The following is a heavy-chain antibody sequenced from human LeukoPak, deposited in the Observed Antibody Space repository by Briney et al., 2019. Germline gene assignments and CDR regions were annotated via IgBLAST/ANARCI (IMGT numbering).Heavy chain of an antibody. CDR3: ARLTVTTWDWFDP. Sequence: PSETLSLTCTVPGGSISSYYWSWIRQPAGKGLEWIGRIYTSGNTNYNPSLKSRVTMSVDTSKNQFSLKLSSVTAADTAVYYCARLTVTTWDWFDPWGQGTLVTASS. V-gene: IGHV4-4*07. CDR2: IYTSGNT. D-gene: IGHD4-17*01. J-gene: IGHJ5*02. CDR1: GGSISSYY.